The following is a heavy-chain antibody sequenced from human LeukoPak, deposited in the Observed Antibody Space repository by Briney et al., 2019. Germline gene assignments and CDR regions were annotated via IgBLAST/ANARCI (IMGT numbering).Heavy chain of an antibody. D-gene: IGHD3-22*01. CDR1: GFTFSNYA. CDR2: ISGSGGST. J-gene: IGHJ4*02. V-gene: IGHV3-23*01. CDR3: TRGASYDSSTYYYGGFDY. Sequence: GGSLRLSCAASGFTFSNYAMSWVRQAPGKGLQWVSAISGSGGSTYYADSVKGRFTISRDNSKNTLYLQMNSLRAEDTAVYYCTRGASYDSSTYYYGGFDYWGQGTLVTVSS.